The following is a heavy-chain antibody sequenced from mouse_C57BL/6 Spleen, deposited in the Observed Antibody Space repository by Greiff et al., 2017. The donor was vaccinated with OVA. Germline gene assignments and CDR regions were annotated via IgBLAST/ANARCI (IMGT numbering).Heavy chain of an antibody. CDR1: GYTFTNYW. CDR2: IYPGGGYT. V-gene: IGHV1-63*01. Sequence: LVESGAELVRPGTSVKMSCKASGYTFTNYWIGWAKQRPGHGLEWIGDIYPGGGYTNYNEKFKGKATLTADKSSSTAYMQFSSLTSEDSAIYYCARKGDGSSFAYWGQGTLVTVSA. J-gene: IGHJ3*01. D-gene: IGHD2-3*01. CDR3: ARKGDGSSFAY.